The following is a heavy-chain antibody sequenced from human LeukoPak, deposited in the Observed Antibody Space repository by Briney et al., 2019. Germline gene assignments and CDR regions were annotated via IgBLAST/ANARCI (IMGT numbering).Heavy chain of an antibody. V-gene: IGHV3-33*01. CDR2: IWYDGSNK. CDR3: ARGSVVVVPADIPYYGMDV. D-gene: IGHD2-2*01. CDR1: GFTFSSYG. Sequence: GGSLRLSCAASGFTFSSYGMHWVRQAPGKGLEWVAVIWYDGSNKYYADSVKGRFTISRDNSKNTLYLQMNSLRAEDTAVYYCARGSVVVVPADIPYYGMDVWGQGTTVTVSS. J-gene: IGHJ6*02.